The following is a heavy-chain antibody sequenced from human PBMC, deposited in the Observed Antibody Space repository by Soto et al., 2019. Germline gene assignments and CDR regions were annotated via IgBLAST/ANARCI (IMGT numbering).Heavy chain of an antibody. CDR1: GYSFTSYW. CDR2: IYPGDSDT. V-gene: IGHV5-51*01. Sequence: GESLKISCKGSGYSFTSYWIGWVRQMPGKGLEWMGIIYPGDSDTRYSPSFQGQVTISADKSISTAYLQWSSLKASDTAMYYCARAPGCCDYYYYMDVWGKGTTVTVSS. CDR3: ARAPGCCDYYYYMDV. J-gene: IGHJ6*03. D-gene: IGHD2-15*01.